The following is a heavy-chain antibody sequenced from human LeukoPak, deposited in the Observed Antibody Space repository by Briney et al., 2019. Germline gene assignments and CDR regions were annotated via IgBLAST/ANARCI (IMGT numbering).Heavy chain of an antibody. V-gene: IGHV3-21*01. Sequence: PGGALRLSCAASGFTFSRYTMNLVRQAPGKGLGGVSSISSSSSYIYYADSVKGRFTISRDNAKNSLYLQMNSLIAEDTAVYYCAREGSSTSCLDYWGQGTLVTVSS. D-gene: IGHD2-2*01. CDR3: AREGSSTSCLDY. CDR1: GFTFSRYT. J-gene: IGHJ4*02. CDR2: ISSSSSYI.